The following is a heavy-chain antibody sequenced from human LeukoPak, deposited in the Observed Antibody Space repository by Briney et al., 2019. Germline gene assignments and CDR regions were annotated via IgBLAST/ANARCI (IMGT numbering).Heavy chain of an antibody. V-gene: IGHV1-2*02. D-gene: IGHD2/OR15-2a*01. CDR3: STEDKYCKTTTCDDY. CDR1: GYAFTVRY. Sequence: GASVKVSCKASGYAFTVRYMHWVRQVPGQGLEWMGFIKPDSGFTNYAEKFHDRVTMSRDTSITTVYMELSSLGSGDTALYYCSTEDKYCKTTTCDDYWGQGTLVTVSS. J-gene: IGHJ4*02. CDR2: IKPDSGFT.